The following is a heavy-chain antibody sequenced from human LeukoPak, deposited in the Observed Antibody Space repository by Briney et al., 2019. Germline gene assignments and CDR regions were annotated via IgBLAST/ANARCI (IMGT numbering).Heavy chain of an antibody. J-gene: IGHJ6*02. V-gene: IGHV3-15*01. D-gene: IGHD5/OR15-5a*01. CDR3: TTLRLALAYGVDV. Sequence: GGSLRLSCAASGFTFSNAWMSWVRQAPGQGLEWIGRSKSKTDGETTEYAAPVKGRFTISRDDSKNTLYLQMNSLKTEDTAVYYCTTLRLALAYGVDVWGQGTTVTVSS. CDR2: SKSKTDGETT. CDR1: GFTFSNAW.